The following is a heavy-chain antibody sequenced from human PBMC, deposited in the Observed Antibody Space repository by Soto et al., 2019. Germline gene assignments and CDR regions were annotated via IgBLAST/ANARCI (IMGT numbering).Heavy chain of an antibody. J-gene: IGHJ3*02. D-gene: IGHD6-6*01. CDR2: INAGNGDT. Sequence: ASVKVSCKASGYTFTSNALHWVRQAPGQGLEWMGWINAGNGDTKYSQKFQGRVTISRDTSASTSYMDLSSLRSEDTAVYYCAIGPYVAVRDLFDIWCQGIMVTVSS. CDR1: GYTFTSNA. CDR3: AIGPYVAVRDLFDI. V-gene: IGHV1-3*01.